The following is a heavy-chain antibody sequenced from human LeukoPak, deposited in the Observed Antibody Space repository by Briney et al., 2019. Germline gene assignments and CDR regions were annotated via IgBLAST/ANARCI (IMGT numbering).Heavy chain of an antibody. CDR2: VYNSGRT. Sequence: ETLSLTCSVSGGSISSYYWSWIRQPPGKGLEWIGYVYNSGRTSYTPSLKGRVTISADTSKNQFSLKLSSVTAADTAVYYCARQFGCGWDVWVFDYWGQGILVTVSA. CDR1: GGSISSYY. V-gene: IGHV4-59*08. D-gene: IGHD3-16*01. CDR3: ARQFGCGWDVWVFDY. J-gene: IGHJ4*02.